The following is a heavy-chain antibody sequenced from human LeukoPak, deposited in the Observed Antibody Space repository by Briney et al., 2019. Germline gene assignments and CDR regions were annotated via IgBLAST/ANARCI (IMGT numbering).Heavy chain of an antibody. V-gene: IGHV1-46*01. CDR3: ASQISTPDAFDI. CDR1: XYTFXXXY. Sequence: VXCKXXXYTFXXXYMHWVRQAPGQGLEWMGIINPSGGSTSYAQKFQGRVTLTRDTSTSTVYMALSSLRSEDTAVYYCASQISTPDAFDIWGQGTMVTVSS. J-gene: IGHJ3*02. D-gene: IGHD2-15*01. CDR2: INPSGGST.